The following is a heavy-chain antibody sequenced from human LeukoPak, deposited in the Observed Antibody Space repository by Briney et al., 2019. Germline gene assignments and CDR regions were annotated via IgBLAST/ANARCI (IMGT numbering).Heavy chain of an antibody. Sequence: SETLSLTCSVSGDSISLSFYYWGWIRQPPGKALEWIGSVYYSGTTSYNPSLKSRVTISVGMSKNHFSLRLRSVTAADTAMYYCARGTLYRGWSYYLDFWGQGSQVTVSS. CDR3: ARGTLYRGWSYYLDF. CDR2: VYYSGTT. CDR1: GDSISLSFYY. D-gene: IGHD6-19*01. J-gene: IGHJ4*02. V-gene: IGHV4-39*07.